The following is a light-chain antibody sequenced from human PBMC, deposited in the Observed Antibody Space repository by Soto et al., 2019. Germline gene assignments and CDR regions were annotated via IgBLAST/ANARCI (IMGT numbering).Light chain of an antibody. CDR2: AAS. CDR3: QQSYGTGL. Sequence: DIQMTQSPSSLSASVGDRVTITCRASQSISTYLNWYQQKPGKAPQLLIYAASTLHRGVPSRFSGSGSGTDFTLTISSLQPEDFATYYCQQSYGTGLFGPGTKVDIK. J-gene: IGKJ3*01. V-gene: IGKV1-39*01. CDR1: QSISTY.